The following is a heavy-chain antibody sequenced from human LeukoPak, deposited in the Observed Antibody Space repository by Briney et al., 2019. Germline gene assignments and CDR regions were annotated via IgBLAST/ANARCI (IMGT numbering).Heavy chain of an antibody. CDR1: GGSFSGYY. CDR3: ARLHAFDI. Sequence: SETLSLTCAVYGGSFSGYYWSWIRQPPGQGLEWIGEINHSGSTNYNPSLKSRVTISVDTSKNQLSLKLSAVTAADTAVYYCARLHAFDIWGQETMVTVSS. CDR2: INHSGST. J-gene: IGHJ3*02. V-gene: IGHV4-34*01.